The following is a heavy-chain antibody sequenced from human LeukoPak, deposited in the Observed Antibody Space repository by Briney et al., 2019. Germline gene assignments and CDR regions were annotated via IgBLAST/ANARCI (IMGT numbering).Heavy chain of an antibody. CDR1: GYSISSGYY. V-gene: IGHV4-38-2*02. J-gene: IGHJ6*03. CDR2: IYHSGST. Sequence: PSETLSLTCTVSGYSISSGYYWGWIRQPPGKGLGWIGSIYHSGSTYYNPSLKSRVTISVDTSKNQFSLKLSSVTAADTAVYYCARDRRGDHPYYYYYYMDVWGKGTTVTVSS. D-gene: IGHD7-27*01. CDR3: ARDRRGDHPYYYYYYMDV.